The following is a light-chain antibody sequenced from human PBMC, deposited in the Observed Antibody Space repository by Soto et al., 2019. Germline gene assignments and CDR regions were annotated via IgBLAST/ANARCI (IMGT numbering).Light chain of an antibody. CDR1: QSISTY. V-gene: IGKV1-39*01. J-gene: IGKJ1*01. CDR2: AAS. CDR3: QQSYSTPPT. Sequence: DIQLTQSPSFLSASVGNRVTITCRASQSISTYLNWYQKKPGKAPKLLIYAASSLQSGVPSRFSGSGSGTDFTLTISSLQPEDFATYYCQQSYSTPPTFGQGTKVDIK.